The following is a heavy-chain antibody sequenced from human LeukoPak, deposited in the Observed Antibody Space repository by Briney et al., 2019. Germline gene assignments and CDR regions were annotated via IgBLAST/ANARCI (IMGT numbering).Heavy chain of an antibody. CDR3: AKDGGDCSTTSCQGRYFDY. CDR2: ISGSVGST. V-gene: IGHV3-23*01. CDR1: GFTFSSYA. J-gene: IGHJ4*02. Sequence: GGSLRLSCAASGFTFSSYAMSWVRQAPGKGLEWVSSISGSVGSTYYADSVKGRFTISRDNSKNTLYVQMNSLRAEDKAVYYCAKDGGDCSTTSCQGRYFDYWGQGTLVTVSS. D-gene: IGHD2-2*01.